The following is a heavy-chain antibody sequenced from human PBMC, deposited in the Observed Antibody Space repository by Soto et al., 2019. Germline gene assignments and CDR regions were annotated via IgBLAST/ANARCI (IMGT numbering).Heavy chain of an antibody. CDR1: GGSISNYY. J-gene: IGHJ4*02. CDR3: AIAGGCASPDLY. V-gene: IGHV4-59*01. Sequence: PSETLSLTCTVSGGSISNYYWNWIRQPPGKGLEWIGYTYYSGSTNYNPSLKSRVNISVDTSKNQFSLKLSSMTAADTAVYYCAIAGGCASPDLYWGPAIQVTVS. CDR2: TYYSGST. D-gene: IGHD2-15*01.